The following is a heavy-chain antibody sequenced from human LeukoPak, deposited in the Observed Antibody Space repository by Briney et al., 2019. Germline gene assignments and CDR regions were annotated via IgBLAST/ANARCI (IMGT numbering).Heavy chain of an antibody. V-gene: IGHV4-30-2*01. CDR1: GGSITSGGFY. D-gene: IGHD2-2*02. J-gene: IGHJ5*02. CDR2: IHQSGDT. CDR3: ARHYTSRTPFAP. Sequence: PSETLSLTCTVSGGSITSGGFYWSWIRQPPGKGLEWIGYIHQSGDTYQNPSLRGRVTVSLDRSKNEFYLKLNSVTAADTAVYFWARHYTSRTPFAPGGEGTRVTVS.